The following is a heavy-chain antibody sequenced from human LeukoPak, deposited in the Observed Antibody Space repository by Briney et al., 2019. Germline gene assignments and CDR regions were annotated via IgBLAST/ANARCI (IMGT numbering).Heavy chain of an antibody. D-gene: IGHD3-22*01. CDR1: GFTFSGYG. V-gene: IGHV3-33*01. J-gene: IGHJ4*02. CDR2: IWSDGSNK. CDR3: VRGYYAGRGHHFEY. Sequence: GGSLILSCATSGFTFSGYGMHWVRQAPGRGLEWVTVIWSDGSNKYYADSVKGRFTISRVNPKNTLYLQMNSLRAEDTAVYYCVRGYYAGRGHHFEYWGQGTLVTVSS.